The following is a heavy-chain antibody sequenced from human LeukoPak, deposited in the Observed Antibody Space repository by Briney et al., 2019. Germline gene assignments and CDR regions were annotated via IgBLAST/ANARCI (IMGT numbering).Heavy chain of an antibody. V-gene: IGHV1-69*04. CDR3: ARDLDYGDYGD. CDR1: GGTFSSYT. CDR2: IIPILGIA. Sequence: SVKVSCKASGGTFSSYTISWVRHAPGQGLEWMGRIIPILGIANYAQKFQGRVTITAHKSTSTAYMELSSLRSEDTAVYYCARDLDYGDYGDWGQGTLVTVSS. J-gene: IGHJ4*02. D-gene: IGHD4-17*01.